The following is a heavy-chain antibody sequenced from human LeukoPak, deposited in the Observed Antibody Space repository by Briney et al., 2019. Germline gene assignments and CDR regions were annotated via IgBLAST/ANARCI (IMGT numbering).Heavy chain of an antibody. CDR1: GGSFSGYY. J-gene: IGHJ6*02. CDR2: INHSGST. V-gene: IGHV4-34*01. Sequence: NPSETLSLTCAVYGGSFSGYYWSWIRQPPGKGLEWIGEINHSGSTNYNPSLKSRVTISVDTSKNQFSLKLSAVTAADTAVYYCXXXXXGYYYYGMDVWGQGTTVTVSS. CDR3: XXXXXGYYYYGMDV.